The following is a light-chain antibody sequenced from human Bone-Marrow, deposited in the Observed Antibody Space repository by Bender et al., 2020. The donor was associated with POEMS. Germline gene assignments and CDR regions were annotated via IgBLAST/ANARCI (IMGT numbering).Light chain of an antibody. CDR3: SSGVL. Sequence: QSALTQPASVSGSPGQSITISCTGTSSDVGNSELVSWYQQYPGKAPKLILFAVTNRPSGVPDRFSGSKSGNTASLTISGLQAEDDANYFCSSGVLFGGGTKLTVL. V-gene: IGLV2-23*02. CDR1: SSDVGNSEL. J-gene: IGLJ2*01. CDR2: AVT.